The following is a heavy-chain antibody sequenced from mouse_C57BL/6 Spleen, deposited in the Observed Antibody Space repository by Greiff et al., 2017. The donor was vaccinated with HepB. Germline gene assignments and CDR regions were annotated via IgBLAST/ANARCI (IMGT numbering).Heavy chain of an antibody. CDR3: ARWRDGTYYFAC. D-gene: IGHD1-1*01. V-gene: IGHV1-64*01. Sequence: QVQLQQPGAELVKPGASVKLSCKASGYTFTSYWMHWVKQRPGQGLEWIGMIHPNSGSTNYNEKFKSKATLTVDKSSSTAYMQLSSLTSEDSAVYYCARWRDGTYYFACWGQGPTLTVSS. J-gene: IGHJ2*01. CDR2: IHPNSGST. CDR1: GYTFTSYW.